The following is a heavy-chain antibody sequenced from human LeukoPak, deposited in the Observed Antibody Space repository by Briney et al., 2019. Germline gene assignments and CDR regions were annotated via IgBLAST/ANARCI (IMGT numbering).Heavy chain of an antibody. D-gene: IGHD1-26*01. CDR3: ARSSAVVGAYFDY. V-gene: IGHV3-11*04. Sequence: PGGSLRLSCAASGFTFSDYYMGWIRQAPGKGLEWVSYITNNGRKVYYADSMKGRFTISRDNAKNSLYLQMNSLRAEDTAVYYCARSSAVVGAYFDYWGQGTLVTVSS. J-gene: IGHJ4*02. CDR2: ITNNGRKV. CDR1: GFTFSDYY.